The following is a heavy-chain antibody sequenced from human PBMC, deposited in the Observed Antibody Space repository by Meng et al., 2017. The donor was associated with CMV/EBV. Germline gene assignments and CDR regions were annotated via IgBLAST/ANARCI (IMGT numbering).Heavy chain of an antibody. J-gene: IGHJ4*02. D-gene: IGHD2-2*01. V-gene: IGHV5-51*01. CDR3: ARQPVVPAAPPDY. CDR1: GYSFTSYW. Sequence: GESLKISCKGSGYSFTSYWIGWVRQMPGKGLEWMGSIYPGDSDTRYSPSFQGQVTISADKSISTAYLQWSSLKASDTAMYYCARQPVVPAAPPDYWGQGTLVTVSS. CDR2: IYPGDSDT.